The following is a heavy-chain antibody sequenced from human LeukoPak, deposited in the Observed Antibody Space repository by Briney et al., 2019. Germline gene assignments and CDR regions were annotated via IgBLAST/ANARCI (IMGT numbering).Heavy chain of an antibody. CDR2: IYSDGST. CDR1: GFIVSGDF. D-gene: IGHD6-13*01. J-gene: IGHJ4*02. V-gene: IGHV3-66*01. Sequence: GGSLRLSCAASGFIVSGDFMSWVRQAPGKGLEWVSVIYSDGSTYYADSMKGRFTISRDNAKNSLYLQMNSLRAEDTAVYYCATPGIAAAGMVGYWGQGTLVTVSS. CDR3: ATPGIAAAGMVGY.